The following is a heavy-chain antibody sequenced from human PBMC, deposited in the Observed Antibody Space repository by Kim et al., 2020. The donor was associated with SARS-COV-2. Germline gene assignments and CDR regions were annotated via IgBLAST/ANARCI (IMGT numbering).Heavy chain of an antibody. CDR3: AKSFSWSYFGYDY. Sequence: GGTLRLSCAASGFTFNTYGLHWVRQGPGKGLEWVAVISFDGSNKYYSDSVKGRLTISRDNSKNTLYLQMNSLRIEDTAVYYCAKSFSWSYFGYDYWGQGTLFTVSS. J-gene: IGHJ4*02. CDR2: ISFDGSNK. CDR1: GFTFNTYG. D-gene: IGHD1-26*01. V-gene: IGHV3-30*18.